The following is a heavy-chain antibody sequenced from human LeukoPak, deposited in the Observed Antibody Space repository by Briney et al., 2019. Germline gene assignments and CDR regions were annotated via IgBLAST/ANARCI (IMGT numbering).Heavy chain of an antibody. CDR3: ARDSRYGSGSYPKL. D-gene: IGHD3-10*01. V-gene: IGHV3-7*01. CDR2: IKQHGSEK. J-gene: IGHJ4*02. Sequence: GGSLRLSCAASGLTFNLYWMIWVRQAPAKALEEVVDIKQHGSEKYYVASVKGRFAISRDNAKNSVYLQMNSLRAEDTAVYYCARDSRYGSGSYPKLWGQGTLVTVSS. CDR1: GLTFNLYW.